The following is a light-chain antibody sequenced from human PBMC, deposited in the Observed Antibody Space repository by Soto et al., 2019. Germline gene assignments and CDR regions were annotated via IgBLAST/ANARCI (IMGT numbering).Light chain of an antibody. Sequence: QSALTQPASVSGSPGQSITISCSGTSSDVGGYNYVSWYQLHPGKAPKLMLYEVSTRPSGVSSRFSGSKSGTSATLGITGLQTGDEADYYCGTWDTSLSAVLFGGGTKLTVL. J-gene: IGLJ2*01. CDR2: EVS. V-gene: IGLV2-14*01. CDR1: SSDVGGYNY. CDR3: GTWDTSLSAVL.